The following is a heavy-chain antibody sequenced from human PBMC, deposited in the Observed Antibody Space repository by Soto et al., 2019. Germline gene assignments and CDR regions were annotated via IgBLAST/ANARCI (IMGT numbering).Heavy chain of an antibody. CDR1: GYTLTELS. D-gene: IGHD4-17*01. V-gene: IGHV1-24*01. CDR2: FDPEDGET. CDR3: ATDPPNTVTALGGYDY. Sequence: VKVSCKVSGYTLTELSINWVRQAPGKGLEWMGGFDPEDGETIFAQKFQGRLTMTEDTSADTAYMELSSLKSEDTAVYYCATDPPNTVTALGGYDYWGRGTLVTVSS. J-gene: IGHJ4*02.